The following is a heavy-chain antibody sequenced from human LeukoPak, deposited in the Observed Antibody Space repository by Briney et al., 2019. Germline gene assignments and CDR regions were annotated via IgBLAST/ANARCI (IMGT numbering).Heavy chain of an antibody. CDR1: GFSLSTSGVG. J-gene: IGHJ4*02. CDR2: IYWDDDK. D-gene: IGHD5-12*01. Sequence: SGPTLVKPTQTLTLTCTFSGFSLSTSGVGVGWIRQPPGKALEWLALIYWDDDKRYSPSLKSRLTITKDTSKNQVVLTMTNMDPVDTATYYCALSLYSGYGRYFDYRGQGALVTVSS. V-gene: IGHV2-5*02. CDR3: ALSLYSGYGRYFDY.